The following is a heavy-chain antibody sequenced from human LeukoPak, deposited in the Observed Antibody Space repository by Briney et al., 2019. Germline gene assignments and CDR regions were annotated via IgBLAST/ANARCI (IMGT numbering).Heavy chain of an antibody. V-gene: IGHV4-39*01. J-gene: IGHJ5*02. CDR1: IGSISSSSYY. CDR2: IYYSGST. D-gene: IGHD3-3*01. Sequence: SETLSLTCSVSIGSISSSSYYWGWIRQPPGKGLEWIGSIYYSGSTYYNPSLKSRVTISVDTSKNQFSLKLSSVTAADTAVYYCARHGGYYDFWSGYHFNWFDPWGQGTLVTVSS. CDR3: ARHGGYYDFWSGYHFNWFDP.